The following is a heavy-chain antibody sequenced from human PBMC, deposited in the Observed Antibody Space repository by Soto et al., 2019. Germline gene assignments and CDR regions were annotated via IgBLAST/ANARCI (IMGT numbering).Heavy chain of an antibody. D-gene: IGHD6-19*01. J-gene: IGHJ4*02. V-gene: IGHV3-23*01. Sequence: GGSLRLSCAASGFSFVNYAMNWVRQAPGKGLEWVSGLSGSGTSTYYADSVKGRFTISRDNSRDTLFLQMNSLTADDPAVYYCAKATTNGGWFNPFDSWGQGALVTVSS. CDR2: LSGSGTST. CDR1: GFSFVNYA. CDR3: AKATTNGGWFNPFDS.